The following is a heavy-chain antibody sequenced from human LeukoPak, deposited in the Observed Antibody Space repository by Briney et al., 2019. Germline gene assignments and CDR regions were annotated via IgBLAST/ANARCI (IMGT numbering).Heavy chain of an antibody. CDR2: INPNSGGT. V-gene: IGHV1-2*02. CDR3: ATAYGSGTDFYY. Sequence: GASVKVSCKASGYTLIGYYMHWVRQAPGHGLEWMGWINPNSGGTNYAQKFQGRVTMTRDTSISTAYMELSRLKSDDTAVYYCATAYGSGTDFYYWGQGTLVTVSS. D-gene: IGHD3-10*01. J-gene: IGHJ4*02. CDR1: GYTLIGYY.